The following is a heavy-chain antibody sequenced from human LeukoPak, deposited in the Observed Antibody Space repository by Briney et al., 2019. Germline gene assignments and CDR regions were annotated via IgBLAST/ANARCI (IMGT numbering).Heavy chain of an antibody. CDR2: INHSGST. CDR1: SGAISNSNYY. V-gene: IGHV4-39*07. Sequence: PSETLSLTCTVSSGAISNSNYYWGWIRQPPGKGLEWIGEINHSGSTNYNPSLKSRVTISVDTSKNQFSLKLSSVTAADTAVYYCARAIIMTTVTIYYFDYWGQGTLVTVSS. D-gene: IGHD4-17*01. J-gene: IGHJ4*02. CDR3: ARAIIMTTVTIYYFDY.